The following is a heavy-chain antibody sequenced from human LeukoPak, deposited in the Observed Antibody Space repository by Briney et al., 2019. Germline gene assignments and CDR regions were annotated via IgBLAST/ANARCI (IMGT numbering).Heavy chain of an antibody. CDR2: ISAYNGHT. CDR3: ARSPPTGYLYYFDY. D-gene: IGHD3-9*01. V-gene: IGHV1-18*01. CDR1: GYTFTSYG. J-gene: IGHJ4*02. Sequence: ASVTVSCKAAGYTFTSYGISWVRQAPGQGVEWMGWISAYNGHTYYIQKIRDRVTMTTDTSTSTAYMDLRGLTSDDTAGYYCARSPPTGYLYYFDYWGQGTLVTVSS.